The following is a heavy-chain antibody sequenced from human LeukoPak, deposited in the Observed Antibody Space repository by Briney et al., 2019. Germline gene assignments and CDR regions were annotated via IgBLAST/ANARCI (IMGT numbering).Heavy chain of an antibody. Sequence: SDTLSLTCAVSGYSISSSNWWGWIRQPPGKGLEWIGEIYHSGSTNYNPSLKSRVTMSVDKSKNQFSLKLSSVTAADTAVYYCASGIAVAGKDYWGQGTLVTVSS. J-gene: IGHJ4*02. CDR2: IYHSGST. D-gene: IGHD6-19*01. CDR1: GYSISSSNW. CDR3: ASGIAVAGKDY. V-gene: IGHV4-28*01.